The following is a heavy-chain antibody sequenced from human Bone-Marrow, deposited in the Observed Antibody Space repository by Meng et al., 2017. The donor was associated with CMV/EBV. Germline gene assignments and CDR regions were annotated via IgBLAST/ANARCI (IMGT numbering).Heavy chain of an antibody. CDR2: IKKKTDGGKI. J-gene: IGHJ5*02. D-gene: IGHD1-26*01. CDR1: GINFRNGR. V-gene: IGHV3-15*01. Sequence: SGINFRNGREAWVRQGPGKGAEWVAHIKKKTDGGKIGYAAPVKGRFTISRDDSKNMLYLQMNSLKTEDTAVYYCITHILLGNNWLDPWGQGTLVTVSS. CDR3: ITHILLGNNWLDP.